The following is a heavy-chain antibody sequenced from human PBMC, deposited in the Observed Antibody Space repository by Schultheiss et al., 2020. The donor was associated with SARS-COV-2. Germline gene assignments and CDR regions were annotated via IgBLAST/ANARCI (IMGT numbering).Heavy chain of an antibody. V-gene: IGHV1-2*02. CDR1: GYTFNGYY. CDR3: ARVIGGTYFEY. D-gene: IGHD1-26*01. J-gene: IGHJ4*01. CDR2: INPNNGGT. Sequence: ASVKVSHWASGYTFNGYYLFWDRQAPGQGLEWMGWINPNNGGTNYAQKFQGRVTMTRDTSTSTVYMELSSLRSEDTAVYYCARVIGGTYFEYWGRGTLVTVSS.